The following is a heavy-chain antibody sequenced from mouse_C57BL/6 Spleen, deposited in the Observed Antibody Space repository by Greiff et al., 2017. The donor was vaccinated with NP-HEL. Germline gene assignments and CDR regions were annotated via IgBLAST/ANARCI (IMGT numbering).Heavy chain of an antibody. Sequence: QVQLQQPGAELVKPGASVKLSCKASGYTFTSYWMQWVKQRPGQGLEWIGEIDPSDSSTNYTQKFKGKATLTVDTSSSTAYMQLSSLTSEDSAVYYCARRLLRYYAMDYWGQGTSVTVSS. CDR1: GYTFTSYW. V-gene: IGHV1-50*01. D-gene: IGHD1-1*01. CDR2: IDPSDSST. CDR3: ARRLLRYYAMDY. J-gene: IGHJ4*01.